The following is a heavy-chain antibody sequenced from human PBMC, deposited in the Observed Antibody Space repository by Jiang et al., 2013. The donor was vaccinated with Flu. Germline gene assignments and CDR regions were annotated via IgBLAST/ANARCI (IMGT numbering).Heavy chain of an antibody. CDR2: IYYSGST. CDR1: GGSISSSSYY. CDR3: ARSITIFGVVTNWFDP. V-gene: IGHV4-39*01. D-gene: IGHD3-3*01. J-gene: IGHJ5*02. Sequence: GSGLVKPSETLSLTCTVSGGSISSSSYYWGWIRQPPGKGLEWIGSIYYSGSTYYNPSLKSRVTISVDTSKNQFSLKLSSVTAADTAVYYCARSITIFGVVTNWFDPWGQGTLVTVSS.